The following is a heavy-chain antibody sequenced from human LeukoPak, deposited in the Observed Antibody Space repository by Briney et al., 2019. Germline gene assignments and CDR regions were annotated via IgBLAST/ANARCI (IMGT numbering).Heavy chain of an antibody. Sequence: PGGSLRLSCAASGFTFSSYSMNWVRQAPGKGLEWVSSISSSSSYIYYADSVKGRFTISRDNAKNSLYLQMNSLRAEDTAVYYCARDRGQPTVDYGMDVWGQGTTVTVSS. V-gene: IGHV3-21*01. J-gene: IGHJ6*02. D-gene: IGHD3-10*01. CDR2: ISSSSSYI. CDR1: GFTFSSYS. CDR3: ARDRGQPTVDYGMDV.